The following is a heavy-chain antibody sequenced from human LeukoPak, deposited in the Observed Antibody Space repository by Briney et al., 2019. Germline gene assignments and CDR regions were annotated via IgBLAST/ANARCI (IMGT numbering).Heavy chain of an antibody. CDR3: ARPRIAAAGTGGFDY. Sequence: SETLSLTCTVSGGSISSGSYFWNWIRQPAGKGLDWIGRIYTSGSTNYNPSLKSRVTISVDTSKNQFSLKLSSVTAADTAVYYCARPRIAAAGTGGFDYWGQGTLVTVSS. D-gene: IGHD6-13*01. CDR2: IYTSGST. CDR1: GGSISSGSYF. V-gene: IGHV4-61*02. J-gene: IGHJ4*02.